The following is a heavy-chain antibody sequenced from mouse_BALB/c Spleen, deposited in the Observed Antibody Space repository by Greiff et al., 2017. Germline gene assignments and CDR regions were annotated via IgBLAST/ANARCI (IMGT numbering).Heavy chain of an antibody. J-gene: IGHJ2*01. D-gene: IGHD2-14*01. Sequence: VQLQQPGAELVKPGASVKLSCKASGYTFTSYYMYWVKQRPGQGLEWIGGINPSNGGTNFNEKFKSKATLTVDKSSSTAYMQLSSLTSEDSAVYYCTRGEYRFYFDYWGQGTTLTVSS. CDR1: GYTFTSYY. V-gene: IGHV1S81*02. CDR2: INPSNGGT. CDR3: TRGEYRFYFDY.